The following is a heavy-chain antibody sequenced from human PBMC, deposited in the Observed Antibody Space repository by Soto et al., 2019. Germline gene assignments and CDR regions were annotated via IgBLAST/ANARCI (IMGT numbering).Heavy chain of an antibody. CDR2: ISARGGSS. V-gene: IGHV3-23*01. Sequence: DVQLLESGGGLVQPGGSLRLSCAASGFSFSSYAMVWVRQAPGKGLEWVAVISARGGSSYFADSVKGRFIPSRDNSKNVLSLEMNSLRAEDTAIYFCAKGSIEYSASVDNWGQGTLVVVSS. CDR1: GFSFSSYA. D-gene: IGHD5-12*01. CDR3: AKGSIEYSASVDN. J-gene: IGHJ4*02.